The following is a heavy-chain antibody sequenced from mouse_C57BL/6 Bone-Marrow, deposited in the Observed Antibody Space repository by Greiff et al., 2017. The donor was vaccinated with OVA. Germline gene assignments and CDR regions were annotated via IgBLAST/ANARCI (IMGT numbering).Heavy chain of an antibody. V-gene: IGHV1-74*01. CDR1: GYTFTGYW. Sequence: QVQLQQSGPELVKPGASVKVSCKASGYTFTGYWMHWVKQSPGQGLEWIGRIHPSDGDTNYNQKFKGKATLTVDKSSSTAYRQLSSLTSEDSAVYDCAIDSSGDWGQGTTLTVSS. D-gene: IGHD3-2*02. J-gene: IGHJ2*01. CDR3: AIDSSGD. CDR2: IHPSDGDT.